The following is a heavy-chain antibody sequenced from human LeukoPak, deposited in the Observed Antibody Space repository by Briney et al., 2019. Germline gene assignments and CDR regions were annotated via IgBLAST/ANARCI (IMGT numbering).Heavy chain of an antibody. V-gene: IGHV3-23*01. CDR3: AKWGDYDVLTGYYVSDY. J-gene: IGHJ4*02. D-gene: IGHD3-9*01. CDR2: ITGGGSGI. Sequence: GGSLRLSCAASGFTCSNYAMSWVRQAPGKGLECVSAITGGGSGIYYADSMKSRFTISRDNSKNTLYLQINSLRAEDTAVYYCAKWGDYDVLTGYYVSDYWGQGTLVTVSS. CDR1: GFTCSNYA.